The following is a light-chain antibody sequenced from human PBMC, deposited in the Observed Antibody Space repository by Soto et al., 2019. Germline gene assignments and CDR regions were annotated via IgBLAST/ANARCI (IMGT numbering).Light chain of an antibody. J-gene: IGLJ1*01. V-gene: IGLV2-23*01. CDR2: EGS. CDR1: SIDVWSYNL. CDR3: CSYAGSSTYV. Sequence: QSLLTQADSVSGSPGQTITISCTGTSIDVWSYNLVSCYQQQPGKAPKLITYEGSKRPSGVSNRFSGSTSGNTASRTISGLQAEDEADYYCCSYAGSSTYVFATETKVTVI.